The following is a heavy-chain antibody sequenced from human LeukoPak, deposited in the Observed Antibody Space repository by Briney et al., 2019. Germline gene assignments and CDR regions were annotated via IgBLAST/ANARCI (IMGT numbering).Heavy chain of an antibody. V-gene: IGHV1-2*02. Sequence: ASVKVSCKVSGYTFTGYYMHWVRQAPGQGLEWMGWINPNSGGTNYAQKFQGRVTMTRDTSISTAYMELSRLRSDDTAVYYCARVARRLLTSGSYSYWGQGTLVTVSS. J-gene: IGHJ4*02. D-gene: IGHD1-26*01. CDR1: GYTFTGYY. CDR2: INPNSGGT. CDR3: ARVARRLLTSGSYSY.